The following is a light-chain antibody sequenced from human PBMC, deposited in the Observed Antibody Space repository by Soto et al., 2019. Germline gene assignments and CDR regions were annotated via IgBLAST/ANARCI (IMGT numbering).Light chain of an antibody. V-gene: IGKV1-9*01. CDR2: GAS. CDR1: QDISRY. J-gene: IGKJ3*01. CDR3: QQLQRTPFT. Sequence: GDRVTIACRASQDISRYLAWYQQRAGKAPKLLIYGASTLQSGVPSRFSGSGSGTEFTPTISSLQPEDFATYHCQQLQRTPFTFGPGTTVDV.